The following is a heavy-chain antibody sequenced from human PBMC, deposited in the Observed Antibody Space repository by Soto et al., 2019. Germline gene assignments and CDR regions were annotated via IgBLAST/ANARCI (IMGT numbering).Heavy chain of an antibody. J-gene: IGHJ6*02. V-gene: IGHV1-18*01. CDR2: ISADNSNT. Sequence: QAQLVQSGAEVKKPGASVKVSCKASGYTFYSHSISWVRQAPGQGLEWMGRISADNSNTKYAQKFRGRVTMTTDTSTSTVYMELRNLRSDVTAVYYCARCIQQDYYYGMDVWGQGTTVTVSS. D-gene: IGHD5-18*01. CDR1: GYTFYSHS. CDR3: ARCIQQDYYYGMDV.